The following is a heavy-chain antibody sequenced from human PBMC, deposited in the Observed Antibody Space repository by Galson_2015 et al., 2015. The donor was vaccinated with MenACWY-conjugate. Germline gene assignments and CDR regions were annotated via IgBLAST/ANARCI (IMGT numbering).Heavy chain of an antibody. J-gene: IGHJ4*02. V-gene: IGHV6-1*01. Sequence: CAISGDSVSSSSAAWNWIRQSPSRGLEWLGRTYYRSKWYNDYASSVKSRITISPDTSKNHISLQPNSVTPEDTAVYYCAREAMYSTNFYAIDYWGQGTLVTVSS. D-gene: IGHD2/OR15-2a*01. CDR3: AREAMYSTNFYAIDY. CDR1: GDSVSSSSAA. CDR2: TYYRSKWYN.